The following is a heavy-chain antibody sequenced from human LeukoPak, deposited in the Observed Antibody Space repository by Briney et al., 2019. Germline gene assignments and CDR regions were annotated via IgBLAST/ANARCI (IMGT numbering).Heavy chain of an antibody. CDR3: AKEVYYDSSGLDY. J-gene: IGHJ4*02. D-gene: IGHD3-22*01. V-gene: IGHV3-23*01. Sequence: GGSLRPSCAASGFTFSSYAMSWVRQAPGKGLEWVSAISGSGGSTYYADSVKGRFTITRDNSKNTLYLQMNSLRAEDTAVYYCAKEVYYDSSGLDYWGQGTLVTVSS. CDR2: ISGSGGST. CDR1: GFTFSSYA.